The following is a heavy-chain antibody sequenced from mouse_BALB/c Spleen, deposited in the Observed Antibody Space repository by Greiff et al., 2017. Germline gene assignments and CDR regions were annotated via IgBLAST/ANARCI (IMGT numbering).Heavy chain of an antibody. V-gene: IGHV5-9-4*01. Sequence: DVMLVESGGGLVKPGGSLKLSCAASGFTFSSYAMSWVRQSPEKRLEWVAEISSGGSYTYYPDTVTGRFTISRDNAKNTLYLEMSSLRSEDTAMYYCARGVGYAMDYWGQGTSVTVSS. CDR2: ISSGGSYT. CDR3: ARGVGYAMDY. CDR1: GFTFSSYA. J-gene: IGHJ4*01.